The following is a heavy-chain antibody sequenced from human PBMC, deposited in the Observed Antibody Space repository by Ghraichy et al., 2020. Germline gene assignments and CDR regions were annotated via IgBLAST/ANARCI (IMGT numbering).Heavy chain of an antibody. CDR1: GFTFSTYA. CDR2: MSSNGGST. CDR3: VKGAYHHYYYYRMDA. J-gene: IGHJ6*02. V-gene: IGHV3-64D*06. D-gene: IGHD2-21*01. Sequence: GGSLRLSCSTSGFTFSTYAMHWVRQAPGKGLEYVSAMSSNGGSTYYADSVKGRFTISRDNSKNTLYLQMSSLRAEDTAVYYCVKGAYHHYYYYRMDAGGQGTTVTVSS.